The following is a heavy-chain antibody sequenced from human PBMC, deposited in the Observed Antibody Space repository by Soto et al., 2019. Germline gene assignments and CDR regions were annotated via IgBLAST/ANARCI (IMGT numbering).Heavy chain of an antibody. CDR3: ARVQENYDSSGYYYFGY. J-gene: IGHJ4*02. D-gene: IGHD3-22*01. Sequence: QVQLVESGGGVVQPGRSLRLSCAASGFTFSSYGMHWVRQAPGKGLEWVAVIWYDGSNKYYADSVKGRFTISRDNSKNPLYLQMNSLRAEDKAVYYCARVQENYDSSGYYYFGYWGQGTLVTVSS. CDR2: IWYDGSNK. V-gene: IGHV3-33*01. CDR1: GFTFSSYG.